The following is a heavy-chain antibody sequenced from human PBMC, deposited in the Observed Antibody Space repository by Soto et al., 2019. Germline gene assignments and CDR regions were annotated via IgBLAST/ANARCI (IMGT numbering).Heavy chain of an antibody. D-gene: IGHD3-10*01. CDR2: ISGSGANT. CDR1: GFTFSTYA. V-gene: IGHV3-23*01. Sequence: LRLSCAASGFTFSTYAMSWVRQAPGKGLEWVSAISGSGANTYYADSVKGRFTISRDNSRNTVYLQMNSLRAEDTAVYYCAKDRTVYGSGSPLWGQGTLVTVSS. CDR3: AKDRTVYGSGSPL. J-gene: IGHJ4*02.